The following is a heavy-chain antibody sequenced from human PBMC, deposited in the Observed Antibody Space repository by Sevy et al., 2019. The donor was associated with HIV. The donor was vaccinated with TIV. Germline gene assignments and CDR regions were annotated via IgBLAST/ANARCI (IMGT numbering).Heavy chain of an antibody. CDR2: IYPGDSDT. V-gene: IGHV5-51*01. CDR3: ARPGSSSWDEERYFDY. Sequence: GESLKISCKGSGYTFTNYWIGWVRQMPGKGLEWMGIIYPGDSDTRYSPSFQGQVTISADKSISTAYLQWSSLKASDTAMYYCARPGSSSWDEERYFDYWGQGTLVTVSS. J-gene: IGHJ4*02. CDR1: GYTFTNYW. D-gene: IGHD6-13*01.